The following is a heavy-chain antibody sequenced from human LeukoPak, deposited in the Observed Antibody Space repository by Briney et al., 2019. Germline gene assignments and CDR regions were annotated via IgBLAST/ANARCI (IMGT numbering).Heavy chain of an antibody. CDR1: GYGFTSYW. D-gene: IGHD3-10*01. J-gene: IGHJ5*02. CDR3: ARTYYYGSGSPNWFDP. Sequence: GASLQISCKGSGYGFTSYWIGWVRQMPGXXXXXXXXIYPGDSDTRYSPSFQGQVTISADKSISTAYLQWSSLKASDTAMYYCARTYYYGSGSPNWFDPWGQGTLVTVSS. CDR2: IYPGDSDT. V-gene: IGHV5-51*01.